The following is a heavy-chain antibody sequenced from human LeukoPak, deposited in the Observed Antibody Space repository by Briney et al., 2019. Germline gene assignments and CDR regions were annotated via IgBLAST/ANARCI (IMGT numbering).Heavy chain of an antibody. CDR2: ISYDGSNK. V-gene: IGHV3-30*18. Sequence: GGSLRLSCAASGFTFDDYGMHWVRQAPGKGLEWVAVISYDGSNKYYADSVKGRFTISRDNSKNTLYLQMNSLRAEDTAVYYCAKEASRRDAFDIWGQGTMVTVSS. CDR3: AKEASRRDAFDI. J-gene: IGHJ3*02. CDR1: GFTFDDYG.